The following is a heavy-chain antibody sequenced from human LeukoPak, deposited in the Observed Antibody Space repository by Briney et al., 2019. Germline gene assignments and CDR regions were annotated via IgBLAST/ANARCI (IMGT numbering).Heavy chain of an antibody. J-gene: IGHJ4*02. CDR2: IYPGNSDT. CDR3: ARRARYHSSFPLDF. V-gene: IGHV5-51*01. CDR1: GHSFTNYW. Sequence: GESLKISCKGYGHSFTNYWIGWVRQMPGKGLECMGIIYPGNSDTRYSPSFQGQVAISVDKSISTAYLQWSSLKASDSGIYYCARRARYHSSFPLDFWGQGTQVIVSS. D-gene: IGHD6-13*01.